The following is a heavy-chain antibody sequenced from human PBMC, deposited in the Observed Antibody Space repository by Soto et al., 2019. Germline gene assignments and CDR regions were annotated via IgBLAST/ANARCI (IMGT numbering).Heavy chain of an antibody. D-gene: IGHD6-19*01. CDR2: ISGSGTST. CDR1: GSTFSSYV. J-gene: IGHJ4*02. CDR3: AKDLCTYSSGSCYFDY. Sequence: GGSLRLSCAASGSTFSSYVMNWVRQAPGKGLEWVSTISGSGTSTYYVDSVKGRFTISRDNSKNTLYLQMNSLRAEDTAVYYCAKDLCTYSSGSCYFDYWGQGTLVTVSS. V-gene: IGHV3-23*01.